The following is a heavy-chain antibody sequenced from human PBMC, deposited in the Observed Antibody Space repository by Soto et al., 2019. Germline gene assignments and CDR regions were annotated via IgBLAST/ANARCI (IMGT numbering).Heavy chain of an antibody. J-gene: IGHJ6*02. V-gene: IGHV4-59*01. CDR2: VFYTGMA. Sequence: SETLSLTGTVSGGSLGSYYCSWIRQPPGKGLEWIGYVFYTGMANYNASLKSRVSISLDTSNYQFSLKLSSVTAADTAVYYCERDGDGRMTTNPHYSKGMDVWGPGMTVTVSS. CDR3: ERDGDGRMTTNPHYSKGMDV. D-gene: IGHD4-4*01. CDR1: GGSLGSYY.